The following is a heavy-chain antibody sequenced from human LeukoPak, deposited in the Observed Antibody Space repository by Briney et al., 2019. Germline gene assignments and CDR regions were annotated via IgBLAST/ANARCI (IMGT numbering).Heavy chain of an antibody. D-gene: IGHD3-22*01. CDR3: ARGSFYYDSSGSQNYYCGMDV. J-gene: IGHJ6*02. Sequence: SETLSLTCTVSGGSISSYYWRCIGHPPARGLVESGYIYYRGSTNYNPSLKSRVTISVDTSKNQFSLKLSSVTAADTAVYYCARGSFYYDSSGSQNYYCGMDVWGQGTTVTVSS. CDR2: IYYRGST. CDR1: GGSISSYY. V-gene: IGHV4-59*01.